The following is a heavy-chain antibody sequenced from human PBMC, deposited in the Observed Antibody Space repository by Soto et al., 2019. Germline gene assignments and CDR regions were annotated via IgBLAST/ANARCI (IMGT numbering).Heavy chain of an antibody. J-gene: IGHJ4*02. D-gene: IGHD5-12*01. CDR2: ISAYNGNT. CDR1: GYTFTSYG. CDR3: ARDGDSRYDLEGSKFGY. V-gene: IGHV1-18*01. Sequence: QVQLVQSGAEVKKHGASVKVSFKASGYTFTSYGISWVRQAPGQGLEWMGWISAYNGNTNYAQKLQGRVTMTTDTSTSTAYMELRSLRSDDTAVYYCARDGDSRYDLEGSKFGYCGQGTLVTVSS.